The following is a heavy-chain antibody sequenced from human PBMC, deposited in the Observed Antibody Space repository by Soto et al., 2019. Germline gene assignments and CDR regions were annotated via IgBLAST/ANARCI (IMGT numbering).Heavy chain of an antibody. Sequence: QVQLQESGPGLVKPSETLSLTCTVSGGSISSYYWSWIRQPPGKGLEWIGYIYYSGSTNYNPSLKSRVTISVDTSKNQFSLKLSSVTAADTAVYYCARGREYYDILTGYYPPHYYYGMDVWGQGTTVTVSS. D-gene: IGHD3-9*01. J-gene: IGHJ6*02. CDR1: GGSISSYY. CDR3: ARGREYYDILTGYYPPHYYYGMDV. CDR2: IYYSGST. V-gene: IGHV4-59*01.